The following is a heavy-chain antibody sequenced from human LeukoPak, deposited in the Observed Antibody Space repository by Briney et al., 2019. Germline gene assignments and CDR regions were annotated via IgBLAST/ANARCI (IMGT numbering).Heavy chain of an antibody. CDR2: INPSGGST. CDR1: GYTFTSYY. V-gene: IGHV1-46*01. J-gene: IGHJ4*02. CDR3: ARDRLYDSSGFYYFDY. Sequence: GASVKVSCKASGYTFTSYYMHWVRQAPGQGLEWMGIINPSGGSTSYAQKFQGRVTMTRDMSTRTVYMELSSLRSEDTAVYYCARDRLYDSSGFYYFDYWGQGTLVTVSS. D-gene: IGHD3-22*01.